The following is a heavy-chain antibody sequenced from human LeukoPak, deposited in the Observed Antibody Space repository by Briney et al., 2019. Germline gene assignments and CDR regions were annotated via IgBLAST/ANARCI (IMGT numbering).Heavy chain of an antibody. Sequence: KPSQTLSLTCALSGDTFSSNSAAWNWIRQSPSRGLEWLVRTYYRSKLYNDYAVTVKSRITINPDTSKNQFSLQLNSVTPEDTTVYYCARAYDILTGYYVGYGMDVWGKGTTVTVSS. CDR1: GDTFSSNSAA. CDR3: ARAYDILTGYYVGYGMDV. CDR2: TYYRSKLYN. V-gene: IGHV6-1*01. J-gene: IGHJ6*04. D-gene: IGHD3-9*01.